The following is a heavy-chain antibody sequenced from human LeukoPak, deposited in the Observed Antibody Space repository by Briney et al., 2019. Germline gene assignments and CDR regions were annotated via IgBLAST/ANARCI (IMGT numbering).Heavy chain of an antibody. J-gene: IGHJ4*02. V-gene: IGHV4-39*01. CDR3: ARHGVQLTSTDY. CDR1: GGSISSSSYY. CDR2: IYYSGST. Sequence: PSETLSLTCTVSGGSISSSSYYWGWIRQPPGKGLEWIGSIYYSGSTYYNPSLKSRVTISVDTSKNQFSLKLSSVTAADTAVYYCARHGVQLTSTDYWGQGTLVTVSS. D-gene: IGHD1-1*01.